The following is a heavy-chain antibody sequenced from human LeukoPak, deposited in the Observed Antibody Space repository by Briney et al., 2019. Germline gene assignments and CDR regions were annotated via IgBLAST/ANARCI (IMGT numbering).Heavy chain of an antibody. CDR3: ASESGLLSS. D-gene: IGHD3-10*01. V-gene: IGHV4-34*01. CDR2: INHSGST. CDR1: GGSFSGYY. J-gene: IGHJ3*01. Sequence: SETLSLTCAVYGGSFSGYYWSWIRQPPGKGLGWIGEINHSGSTNYNPSLKSRVTISVDTSKNQFSLKLSSVTAADTAVYYCASESGLLSSWGQGTMVTVSS.